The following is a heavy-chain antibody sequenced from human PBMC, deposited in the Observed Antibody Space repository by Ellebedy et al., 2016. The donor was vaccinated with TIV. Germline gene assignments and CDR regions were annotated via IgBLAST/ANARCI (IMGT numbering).Heavy chain of an antibody. CDR1: GGSISSSSYY. Sequence: SETLSLTCTVSGGSISSSSYYWGWIRQPPGKGLEWIGSFYYSGSTFYNPSLNSRVTMSLDTSKNQFSLNVTSVTAADTAVYFCARGGAYFYYYMDVWGKGTTVTVSS. CDR2: FYYSGST. CDR3: ARGGAYFYYYMDV. V-gene: IGHV4-39*07. J-gene: IGHJ6*03. D-gene: IGHD3-16*01.